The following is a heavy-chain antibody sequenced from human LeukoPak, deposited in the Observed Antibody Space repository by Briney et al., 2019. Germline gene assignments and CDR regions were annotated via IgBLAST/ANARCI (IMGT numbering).Heavy chain of an antibody. CDR3: AKDGYYDSSGYYHMSEYFQH. V-gene: IGHV3-23*01. Sequence: GGSLRLSCAASGFTFSSYAMSWVRQAPGKGLEWVSAISGSGGSAYYADSVKGRFTISRDNSKNTLYLQMNSLRAEDTAVYYCAKDGYYDSSGYYHMSEYFQHWGQGTLVTVSS. J-gene: IGHJ1*01. CDR1: GFTFSSYA. D-gene: IGHD3-22*01. CDR2: ISGSGGSA.